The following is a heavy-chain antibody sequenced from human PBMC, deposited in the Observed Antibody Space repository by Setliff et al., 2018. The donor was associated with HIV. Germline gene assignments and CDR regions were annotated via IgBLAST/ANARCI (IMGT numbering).Heavy chain of an antibody. CDR2: VYNSGSA. CDR3: ARGAEYPNWYFDL. J-gene: IGHJ2*01. Sequence: ASETLFLTCTVSGGSINSGTYYWSWIRQPAGKGLEWIGRVYNSGSANYNPSLTSRVTMSVDTSKNQFSLNLNSLTAADTAIYYCARGAEYPNWYFDLWGRGTLVTVS. CDR1: GGSINSGTYY. V-gene: IGHV4-61*02.